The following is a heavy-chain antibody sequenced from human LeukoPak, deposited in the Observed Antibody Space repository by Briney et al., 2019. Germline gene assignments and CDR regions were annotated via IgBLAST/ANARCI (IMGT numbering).Heavy chain of an antibody. CDR1: GYTFTGYY. V-gene: IGHV1-2*02. CDR3: ARDPREQLVDIDY. CDR2: INPNSGGT. D-gene: IGHD6-6*01. J-gene: IGHJ4*02. Sequence: ASVKVSCKASGYTFTGYYMHWVRQAPGQGLEWMGWINPNSGGTNYAQKFQGRVTMTRDTSISTAYMELNSLRSDDTAVYYCARDPREQLVDIDYWGQGTLVTVSS.